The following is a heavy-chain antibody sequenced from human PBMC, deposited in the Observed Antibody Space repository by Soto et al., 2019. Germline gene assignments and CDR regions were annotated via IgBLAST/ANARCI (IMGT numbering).Heavy chain of an antibody. CDR2: ISAYNGNT. D-gene: IGHD2-21*02. CDR3: ARGLKAYCGGDCYPLPDY. Sequence: QVQLVQSGAEVKKPGASVKVSCKASGYTFTSYGISWVRQAPGQGLEWMGWISAYNGNTNYAQKLQGRVTMTTDTSTSTDYMELRSLRSDDTAVYSCARGLKAYCGGDCYPLPDYWGQGTLVTVSS. CDR1: GYTFTSYG. J-gene: IGHJ4*02. V-gene: IGHV1-18*01.